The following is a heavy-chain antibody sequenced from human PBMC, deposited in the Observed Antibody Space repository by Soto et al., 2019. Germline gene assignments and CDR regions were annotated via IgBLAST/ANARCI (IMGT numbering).Heavy chain of an antibody. CDR2: IYYSGST. Sequence: SETLSLTCTVSGGSISSSSYYWGWIRQPPGKGLEWIGSIYYSGSTYYNPSLKSRVTISVDTSKNQFSLKLSSVTAADTAVYYCARLPLGGSSRFDYWGQGTLVTVSS. V-gene: IGHV4-39*01. CDR1: GGSISSSSYY. CDR3: ARLPLGGSSRFDY. J-gene: IGHJ4*02. D-gene: IGHD6-13*01.